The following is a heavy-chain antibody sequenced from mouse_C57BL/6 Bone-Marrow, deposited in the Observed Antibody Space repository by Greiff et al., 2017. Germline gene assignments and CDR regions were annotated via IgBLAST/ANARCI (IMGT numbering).Heavy chain of an antibody. V-gene: IGHV5-12*01. CDR3: ARHSYGSSYPFAY. D-gene: IGHD1-1*01. CDR1: GFTFSDYY. J-gene: IGHJ3*01. Sequence: EVKLMESGGGLVQPGGSLKLSCAASGFTFSDYYMYWVRQTPEKRLEWVAYISNGGGSTYYPDTVKGRFTISRDNAKNTLYLQMSRLQSEDTAMYYCARHSYGSSYPFAYWGQGTLVTVSA. CDR2: ISNGGGST.